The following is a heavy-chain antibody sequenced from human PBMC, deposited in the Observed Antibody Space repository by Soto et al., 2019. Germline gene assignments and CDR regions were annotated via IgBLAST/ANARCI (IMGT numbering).Heavy chain of an antibody. CDR2: FDPEDGET. CDR3: ATISTLYCSSTSCYNNWFDP. D-gene: IGHD2-2*01. CDR1: GYTLTELS. Sequence: ASVKVSCKVSGYTLTELSMHWVRQAPGKGLEWMGGFDPEDGETIYAQKFQGRVTMTEDTSTDTAYMELSSLRSEDTAVYYCATISTLYCSSTSCYNNWFDPWGQGTLVTVSS. J-gene: IGHJ5*02. V-gene: IGHV1-24*01.